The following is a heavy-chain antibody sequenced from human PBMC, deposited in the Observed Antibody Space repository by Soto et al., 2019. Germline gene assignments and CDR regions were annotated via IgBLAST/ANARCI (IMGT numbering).Heavy chain of an antibody. CDR3: ARDPHSSSSETFPVDY. D-gene: IGHD6-6*01. Sequence: QVQLVQSGAEVKKPGASVKVSCKASGYTCTSYGISWVRQAPGQGLEWMGWISAYNGNTNYAQKLQGRVTMTTDTSTSTAYMELMSLRSDDTAVYYCARDPHSSSSETFPVDYWGQGTLVTVSS. CDR1: GYTCTSYG. CDR2: ISAYNGNT. J-gene: IGHJ4*02. V-gene: IGHV1-18*01.